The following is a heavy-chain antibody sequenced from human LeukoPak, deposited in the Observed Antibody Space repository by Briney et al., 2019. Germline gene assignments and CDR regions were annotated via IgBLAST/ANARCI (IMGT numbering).Heavy chain of an antibody. Sequence: ASVKVSCKASGYTFTTYGVTWVRQAPRQGLEWMGWISVYNGDTNYAQKFQGRFTMTTDTSTTTAYMELRSLRSDDTAVYYCARTLEYYYGSGTYYYHYYMDVWGKGTTVTVSS. D-gene: IGHD3-10*01. CDR1: GYTFTTYG. CDR3: ARTLEYYYGSGTYYYHYYMDV. V-gene: IGHV1-18*01. J-gene: IGHJ6*03. CDR2: ISVYNGDT.